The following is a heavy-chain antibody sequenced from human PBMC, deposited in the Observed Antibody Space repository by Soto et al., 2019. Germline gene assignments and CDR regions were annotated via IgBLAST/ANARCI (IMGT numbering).Heavy chain of an antibody. D-gene: IGHD4-17*01. V-gene: IGHV4-30-2*01. CDR3: ATYRGQTTVTAFDI. CDR1: GGSISSGGYS. Sequence: SETLSLTCAVSGGSISSGGYSWSWIRPPPGKGLEWIGYIYHSGSTYYNPSLKSRVTISVDSSKNQFSLKLSSVTAADTAVYYCATYRGQTTVTAFDIWGQGTMVTVSS. CDR2: IYHSGST. J-gene: IGHJ3*02.